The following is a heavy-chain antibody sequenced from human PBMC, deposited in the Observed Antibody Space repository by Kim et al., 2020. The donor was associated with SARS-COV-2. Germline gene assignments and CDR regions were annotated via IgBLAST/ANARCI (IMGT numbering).Heavy chain of an antibody. CDR3: ASQSMTNGDYAFDY. CDR1: GGSISSSSYY. V-gene: IGHV4-39*01. D-gene: IGHD4-17*01. Sequence: SETLSLTCTVSGGSISSSSYYWGWIRQPPGKGLEWIGSIYYSGSTYYNPSLKSRVTISVDTSKNQFSLKLSSVTAADTAVYYCASQSMTNGDYAFDYWGQGTLVTVSS. J-gene: IGHJ4*02. CDR2: IYYSGST.